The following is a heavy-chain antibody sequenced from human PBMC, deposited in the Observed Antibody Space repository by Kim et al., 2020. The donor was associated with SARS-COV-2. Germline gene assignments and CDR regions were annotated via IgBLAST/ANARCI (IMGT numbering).Heavy chain of an antibody. CDR3: ARDGILRYFDWASRGDAFDI. J-gene: IGHJ3*02. V-gene: IGHV3-21*01. D-gene: IGHD3-9*01. Sequence: GGSLRLSCAASGFTFSSYSMNWVRQAPGKGLEWVSSISSSSSYIYYADSVKGRFTISRDNAKNSLYLQMNSLRAEDTAVYYCARDGILRYFDWASRGDAFDIWGQGTMVTVSS. CDR2: ISSSSSYI. CDR1: GFTFSSYS.